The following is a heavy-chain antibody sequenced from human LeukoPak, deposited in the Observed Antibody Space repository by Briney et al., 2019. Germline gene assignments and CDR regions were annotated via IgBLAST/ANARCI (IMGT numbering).Heavy chain of an antibody. Sequence: GGSLRLSCSASGFTLSSYWVHWVRQPPGRGLMWLSRTNEDGSYADYADSVKGRFTISRDNAKNTVYLQMNSLRTEDTAVYFCGRINYNGDYWGRGALVTVSS. D-gene: IGHD3-10*01. V-gene: IGHV3-74*01. CDR3: GRINYNGDY. CDR2: TNEDGSYA. CDR1: GFTLSSYW. J-gene: IGHJ4*02.